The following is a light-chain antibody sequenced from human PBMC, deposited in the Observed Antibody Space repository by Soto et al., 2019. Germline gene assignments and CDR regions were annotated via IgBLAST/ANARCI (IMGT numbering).Light chain of an antibody. Sequence: EIVLTQSPGNLSLSPGERATLSCRASQSVDSTRLVWYQQKPGQAPRLLIFGASSRAPGIPDRFSGSGSGTDFTLTISRLEAEDSAVHHCQQYVGPPLTFGGGTKVEIK. J-gene: IGKJ4*01. CDR1: QSVDSTR. V-gene: IGKV3-20*01. CDR3: QQYVGPPLT. CDR2: GAS.